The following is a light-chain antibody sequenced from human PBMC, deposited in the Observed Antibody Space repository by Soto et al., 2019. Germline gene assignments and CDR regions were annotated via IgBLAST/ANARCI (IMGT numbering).Light chain of an antibody. CDR2: DAS. Sequence: DIQMTQSPSSLSASVGDRVTIACQASQDISNYLKWYQQKPGKAPKLLIYDASNLETGVPSRFSGSGSGTDFTFTISSLQPEDIATYYCQQYDNLPYTFGQGTNLEIK. CDR1: QDISNY. CDR3: QQYDNLPYT. V-gene: IGKV1-33*01. J-gene: IGKJ2*01.